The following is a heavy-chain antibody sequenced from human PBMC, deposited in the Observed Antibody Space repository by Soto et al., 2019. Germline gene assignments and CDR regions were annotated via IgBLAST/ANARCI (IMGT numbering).Heavy chain of an antibody. CDR3: AKEYGNDYWYFDY. CDR2: TSYDGKVQ. CDR1: ESTFRRYS. D-gene: IGHD5-12*01. V-gene: IGHV3-30*18. J-gene: IGHJ4*02. Sequence: QAHLVESGGGVAQPGRSLRLSCEASESTFRRYSMHWVRQAPGNGLEWVGVTSYDGKVQYYGDSVKGRFTISRDNSKNTVYLQMNSLRDEDTAIYYCAKEYGNDYWYFDYWGQGTLVTVSS.